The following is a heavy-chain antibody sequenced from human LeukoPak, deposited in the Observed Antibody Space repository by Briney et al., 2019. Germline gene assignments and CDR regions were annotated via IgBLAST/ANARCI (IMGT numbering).Heavy chain of an antibody. J-gene: IGHJ5*02. D-gene: IGHD6-19*01. CDR3: AREGSGRYVGTGAQS. V-gene: IGHV3-7*01. CDR2: IKEDGSEI. Sequence: GGSLRPSCEASGFTFSSYWMSWVRQAPGKGLEWVANIKEDGSEIHYVDSVKGRFTISRDNAKNSVYLQMNSLRAEDTSVYYCAREGSGRYVGTGAQSWGQGTLVTVSS. CDR1: GFTFSSYW.